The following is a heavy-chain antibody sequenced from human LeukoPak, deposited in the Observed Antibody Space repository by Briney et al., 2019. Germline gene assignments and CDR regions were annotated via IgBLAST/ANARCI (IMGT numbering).Heavy chain of an antibody. CDR1: GFTFSSYA. D-gene: IGHD3-22*01. CDR3: ARDPLDSSGLMNWFDP. V-gene: IGHV3-30-3*01. Sequence: PGRSLRLSCAASGFTFSSYAMHWVRQAPGKGLEWVAVISYDGSNKYYADSVKGRFTISRDNSKNTLYLQMNGLRTEDTAVYYCARDPLDSSGLMNWFDPWGQGTLVTVSS. CDR2: ISYDGSNK. J-gene: IGHJ5*02.